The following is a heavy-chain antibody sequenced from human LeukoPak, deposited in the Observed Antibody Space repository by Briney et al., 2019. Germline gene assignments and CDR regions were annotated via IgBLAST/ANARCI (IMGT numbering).Heavy chain of an antibody. J-gene: IGHJ4*02. CDR2: INPNSVGT. CDR3: AREVVTMVRGVSGPFDY. CDR1: GYTFNGYY. V-gene: IGHV1-2*02. D-gene: IGHD3-10*01. Sequence: ASVKVSCNASGYTFNGYYMHWVRQAPGQGLEWMGWINPNSVGTNYAQRFQGRVTMTRDTSISTAYMELSRLRSDDTAVYYCAREVVTMVRGVSGPFDYWGQGTLVTVSS.